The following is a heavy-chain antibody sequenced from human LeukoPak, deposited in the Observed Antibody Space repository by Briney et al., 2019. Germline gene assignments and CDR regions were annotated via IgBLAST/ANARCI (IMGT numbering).Heavy chain of an antibody. Sequence: SETLSLTCTVSGGSISSYYWSWIRQPPGKGLEWIGYIYYSGSTNYNPSLKSRVTISVDTSKNQFSLKLSSVTAADTAVYYCARRVGATTSYYYGMDVWGQGTTVTVSS. J-gene: IGHJ6*02. CDR1: GGSISSYY. CDR3: ARRVGATTSYYYGMDV. CDR2: IYYSGST. D-gene: IGHD1-26*01. V-gene: IGHV4-59*01.